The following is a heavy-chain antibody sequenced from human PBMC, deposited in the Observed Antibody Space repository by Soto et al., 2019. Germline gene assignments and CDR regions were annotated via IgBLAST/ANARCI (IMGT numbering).Heavy chain of an antibody. CDR2: IYTRASI. J-gene: IGHJ6*02. D-gene: IGHD6-19*01. CDR1: GADINTYS. Sequence: PSETLSLTCSVSGADINTYSWTWIRQPAGKGLEWIGRIYTRASINYNPPLRGRVTLSVDTSTNQVSLNLASVTATETAAHYSARDREAVYRCYCCIVVWDPATTVAV. CDR3: ARDREAVYRCYCCIVV. V-gene: IGHV4-4*07.